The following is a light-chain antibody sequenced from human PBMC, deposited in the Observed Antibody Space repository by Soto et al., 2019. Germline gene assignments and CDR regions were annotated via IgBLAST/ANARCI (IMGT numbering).Light chain of an antibody. CDR1: RSDVGTYNY. V-gene: IGLV2-8*01. CDR2: EVS. J-gene: IGLJ1*01. CDR3: SSYAGINNFYV. Sequence: QSVLTQPPSASGSPGQSVTISCTGTRSDVGTYNYVSWYQQHPGKAPKLIIYEVSKRPSGVPDRFSGSKSGNTASLTVSGLQAEDEADYYCSSYAGINNFYVFGTGTKV.